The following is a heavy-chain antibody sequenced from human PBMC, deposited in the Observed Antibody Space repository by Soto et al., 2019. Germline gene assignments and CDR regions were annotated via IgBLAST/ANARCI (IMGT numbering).Heavy chain of an antibody. J-gene: IGHJ6*02. CDR2: MNPNSGNT. CDR3: ARAHIVVVPAAIDYYYYYGMDV. CDR1: GYTFTSYD. Sequence: ASVKVSCKASGYTFTSYDINWVRQATGQGLEWMGWMNPNSGNTGYAQKFQGRVTMTRNTSISTAYMELSSLRSEDTAVYYCARAHIVVVPAAIDYYYYYGMDVWVQGTTVTVSS. V-gene: IGHV1-8*01. D-gene: IGHD2-2*01.